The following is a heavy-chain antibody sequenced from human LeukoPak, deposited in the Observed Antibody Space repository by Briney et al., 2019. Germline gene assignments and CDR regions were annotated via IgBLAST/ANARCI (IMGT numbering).Heavy chain of an antibody. CDR3: ARDRMAGGFDY. D-gene: IGHD3-16*01. J-gene: IGHJ4*02. Sequence: GGTLRLSCAASGLTFSSYGMSWVRQAPGKGLEWVSSISGSGGSTYYPDSVEGRFTISRDNAKNTLYLQMNSLRAEDTAVYYCARDRMAGGFDYWGQGTLVTVSS. CDR2: ISGSGGST. V-gene: IGHV3-23*01. CDR1: GLTFSSYG.